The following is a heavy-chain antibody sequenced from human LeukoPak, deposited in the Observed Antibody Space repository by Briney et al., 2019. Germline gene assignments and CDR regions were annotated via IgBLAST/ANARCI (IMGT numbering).Heavy chain of an antibody. CDR3: ARDLQSGAFDI. CDR1: GFTFSSHG. CDR2: IWYGGSNK. V-gene: IGHV3-33*01. J-gene: IGHJ3*02. D-gene: IGHD3-3*01. Sequence: GGSLRLSCAASGFTFSSHGMHWVRQAPGKGLEWVAVIWYGGSNKYYADSVKGRFTISRDNSKNTLYLQMNSLRAEDTAVYYCARDLQSGAFDIWGQGTMVTVSS.